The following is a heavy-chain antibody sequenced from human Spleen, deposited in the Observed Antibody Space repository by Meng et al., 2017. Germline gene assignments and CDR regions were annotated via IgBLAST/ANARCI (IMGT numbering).Heavy chain of an antibody. CDR3: ARDYDILTGLGGFDP. D-gene: IGHD3-9*01. J-gene: IGHJ5*02. CDR1: GGSVSSGSYY. V-gene: IGHV4-61*01. Sequence: QGELQGSGAGLVSPSATLSLTCTVSGGSVSSGSYYWSWIRQPPGKGLEWIGYIYYSGSTNYNPSLKSRVTISVDTSKNQFSLKLSSVTAADTAVYYCARDYDILTGLGGFDPWGQGTLVTVSS. CDR2: IYYSGST.